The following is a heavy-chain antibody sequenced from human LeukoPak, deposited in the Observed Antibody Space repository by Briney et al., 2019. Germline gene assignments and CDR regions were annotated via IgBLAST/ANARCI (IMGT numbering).Heavy chain of an antibody. CDR3: ARTFPRGYYGMDV. CDR2: IKQDGSEK. V-gene: IGHV3-7*03. CDR1: GFPFSSYW. J-gene: IGHJ6*04. Sequence: PGGSLRLSCAASGFPFSSYWMSWVRQAPGKGRGWVANIKQDGSEKYYVDSVKGRFTISRDNAKNSLYLQMNSLRAEDTAVYYCARTFPRGYYGMDVWGKETTVTVSS. D-gene: IGHD3-10*01.